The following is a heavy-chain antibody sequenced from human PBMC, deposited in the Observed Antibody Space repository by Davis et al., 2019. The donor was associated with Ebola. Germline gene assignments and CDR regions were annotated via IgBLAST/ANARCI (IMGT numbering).Heavy chain of an antibody. CDR3: AREDCSDGRAGRCHQNFDY. J-gene: IGHJ4*02. V-gene: IGHV1-2*02. Sequence: SVNVSRKASLYTFTGHYIHSVRHAPGQGLEWMGWINPNSGGTNYAKKFQGRVTMTRDTAISTTYMELSGLTSDDTAVYYCAREDCSDGRAGRCHQNFDYWGQGTLVTVSS. CDR1: LYTFTGHY. CDR2: INPNSGGT. D-gene: IGHD2-8*01.